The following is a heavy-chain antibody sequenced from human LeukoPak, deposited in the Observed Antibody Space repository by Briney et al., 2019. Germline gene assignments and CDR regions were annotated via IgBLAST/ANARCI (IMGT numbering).Heavy chain of an antibody. D-gene: IGHD5-24*01. CDR1: GGSISSSSYY. CDR3: ARVIPYNRTRADY. CDR2: ISYTGTT. Sequence: SETLSLTCTVCGGSISSSSYYWGWIRQSPGKRLEWIGTISYTGTTYYNPSLKSRVTISVDASKYQFSLTVSFVTAADTAIYYCARVIPYNRTRADYWGQGTLVSVSS. J-gene: IGHJ4*02. V-gene: IGHV4-39*07.